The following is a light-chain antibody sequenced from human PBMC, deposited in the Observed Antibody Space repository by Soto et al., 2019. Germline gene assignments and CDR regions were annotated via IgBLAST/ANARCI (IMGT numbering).Light chain of an antibody. CDR2: EVS. CDR1: SNDVGGYNY. V-gene: IGLV2-14*01. Sequence: QSVLTQPASVSGSPGQSITISCTGTSNDVGGYNYVSWYQQHPGKAPKLVIYEVSHRPSGISDRFSGSKSGNTASLTISGLQVEDEADYYCSSYATSSPHVFGPGTKLTVL. CDR3: SSYATSSPHV. J-gene: IGLJ1*01.